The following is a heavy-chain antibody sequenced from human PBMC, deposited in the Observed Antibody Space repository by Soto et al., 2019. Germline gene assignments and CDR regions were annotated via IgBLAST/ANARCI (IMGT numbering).Heavy chain of an antibody. CDR1: GGSISGFP. V-gene: IGHV4-59*01. J-gene: IGHJ4*02. Sequence: SLTCSVSGGSISGFPWIWIRQPPGKGLEWVGYIYHTGRTNYNPSLKSRLTVSLDMSRNQFSLQLSSVTAADTALYYCARVSNEYSGNGAFDYWGLGTLVTVSS. CDR3: ARVSNEYSGNGAFDY. CDR2: IYHTGRT. D-gene: IGHD4-4*01.